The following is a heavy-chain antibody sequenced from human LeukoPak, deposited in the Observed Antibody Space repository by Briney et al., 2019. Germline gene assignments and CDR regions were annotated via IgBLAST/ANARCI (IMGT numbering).Heavy chain of an antibody. Sequence: GGSLRLSCTASGFNFYDYDMRGVRHAPGKGREWVSGITWNGDKTGYPDSVRGRFAISRHNTKKSLYLQMSSLRAEDTALYYCARDPFCSSSTGCYFEDWFDPWGPGTLVTVSS. CDR2: ITWNGDKT. D-gene: IGHD2-2*01. CDR3: ARDPFCSSSTGCYFEDWFDP. V-gene: IGHV3-20*04. J-gene: IGHJ5*02. CDR1: GFNFYDYD.